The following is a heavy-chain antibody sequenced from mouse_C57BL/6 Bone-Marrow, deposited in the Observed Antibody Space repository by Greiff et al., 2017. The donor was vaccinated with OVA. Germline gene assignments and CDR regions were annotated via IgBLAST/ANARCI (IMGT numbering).Heavy chain of an antibody. CDR3: ARGGGNYDFDY. J-gene: IGHJ2*01. V-gene: IGHV5-12*01. D-gene: IGHD2-1*01. CDR2: ISNGGGST. CDR1: GFTFSDYY. Sequence: LQQSGGGLVQPGGSLKLSCAASGFTFSDYYMYWVRQTPEKRLEWVAYISNGGGSTYYPDTVKGRFTISRDNAKNTLYLQMSRLKSEDTAMYYCARGGGNYDFDYWGQGTTLTVSS.